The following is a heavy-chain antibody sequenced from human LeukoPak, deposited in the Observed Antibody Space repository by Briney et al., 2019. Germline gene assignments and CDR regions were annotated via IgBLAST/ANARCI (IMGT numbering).Heavy chain of an antibody. V-gene: IGHV3-7*01. J-gene: IGHJ4*02. D-gene: IGHD3-22*01. Sequence: PGGSLRLSCAASGFTFSRNWMRWVRQAPGKGLEWLANIKEDGSATYYVDSVKGRFTISRDNGKNSLYLQMNSLRAGDTAVYYCARDAKYYFDSSGYHWGQGTQVTVSS. CDR3: ARDAKYYFDSSGYH. CDR2: IKEDGSAT. CDR1: GFTFSRNW.